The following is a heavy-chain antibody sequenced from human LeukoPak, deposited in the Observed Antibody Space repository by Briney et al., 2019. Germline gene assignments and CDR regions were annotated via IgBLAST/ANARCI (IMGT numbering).Heavy chain of an antibody. J-gene: IGHJ4*02. CDR1: GFTFSSYA. CDR3: AKDHSYCGGDCYSPYYFDY. D-gene: IGHD2-21*02. CDR2: ISGSGGST. V-gene: IGHV3-23*01. Sequence: GGSLRLSCAASGFTFSSYAMSWVRQAPGKGLEWVSAISGSGGSTYYADSVKGRFTISRDNSKNTLYLQMNSLRAEDTAVYYCAKDHSYCGGDCYSPYYFDYWGQGTLVTVSS.